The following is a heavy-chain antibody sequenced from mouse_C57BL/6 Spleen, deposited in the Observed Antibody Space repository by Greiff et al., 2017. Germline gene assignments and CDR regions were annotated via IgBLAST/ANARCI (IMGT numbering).Heavy chain of an antibody. CDR2: ISYDGSN. D-gene: IGHD3-1*01. V-gene: IGHV3-6*01. Sequence: ESGPGLVKPSQSLSLTCSVTGYSITSGYYWNWIRQFPGNKLEWMGYISYDGSNNYNPSLKNRISITRDTSKNQFFLKLNSVTTEDTATYYCAGGYGAMDYWGQGTSVTVSS. CDR1: GYSITSGYY. J-gene: IGHJ4*01. CDR3: AGGYGAMDY.